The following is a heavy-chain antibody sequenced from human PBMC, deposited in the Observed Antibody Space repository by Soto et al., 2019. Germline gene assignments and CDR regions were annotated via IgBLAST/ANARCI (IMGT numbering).Heavy chain of an antibody. CDR1: GFTFTSYA. CDR2: ITTSGGST. D-gene: IGHD3-22*01. J-gene: IGHJ2*01. V-gene: IGHV3-23*01. CDR3: AQAPPDETSGFYLGLWYVDL. Sequence: EVQLLESGGGLVQPGGSLRLSCAASGFTFTSYAMTWVRQAPGKGLEWVSGITTSGGSTYYADSVKGRFTISRDNSKNTLHRQMNSLRAEDTAVYYCAQAPPDETSGFYLGLWYVDLWGRGTLVTVSS.